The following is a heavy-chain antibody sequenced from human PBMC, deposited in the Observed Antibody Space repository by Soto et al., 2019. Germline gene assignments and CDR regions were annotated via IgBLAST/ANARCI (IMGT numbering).Heavy chain of an antibody. V-gene: IGHV4-59*08. CDR2: IYYSGST. Sequence: QVQLQESGPGLVKPSETLSLTCTVSGGSISSYYWSWIRQPPGKGLEWIGYIYYSGSTNYNPSLKSRVTISVATSKNQSSLKLSSVTAADTAVYYCARARGGYFDYWGQGTLVTVSS. J-gene: IGHJ4*02. CDR1: GGSISSYY. CDR3: ARARGGYFDY.